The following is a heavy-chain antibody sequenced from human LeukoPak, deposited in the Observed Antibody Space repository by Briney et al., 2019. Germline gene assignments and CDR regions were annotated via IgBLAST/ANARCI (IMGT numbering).Heavy chain of an antibody. CDR2: IYYTGST. D-gene: IGHD3-10*01. V-gene: IGHV4-59*01. CDR1: GGSISTYY. CDR3: ARGRGDARGTSFDP. Sequence: SETLSLTCIVSGGSISTYYWSWIRQPPGKGLEWIGYIYYTGSTTYNPSLKSRVSISVDTSKNKFSLDLNYVSAADTAVYHCARGRGDARGTSFDPWGQGTLVTVSS. J-gene: IGHJ5*02.